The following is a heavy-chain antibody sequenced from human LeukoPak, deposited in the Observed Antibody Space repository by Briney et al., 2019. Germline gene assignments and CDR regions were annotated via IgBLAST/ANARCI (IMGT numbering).Heavy chain of an antibody. CDR2: ISSNGGST. CDR3: ARGTLWGLRGESLGY. Sequence: GGSLRLSCAASGFTFSSYAMHWVRQAPGKGLEYVSAISSNGGSTYYANSVKGRFTISRDNSKNTLYLQMGSLRAEDMAVYYCARGTLWGLRGESLGYWGQGTLVTVSS. J-gene: IGHJ4*02. V-gene: IGHV3-64*01. D-gene: IGHD1-26*01. CDR1: GFTFSSYA.